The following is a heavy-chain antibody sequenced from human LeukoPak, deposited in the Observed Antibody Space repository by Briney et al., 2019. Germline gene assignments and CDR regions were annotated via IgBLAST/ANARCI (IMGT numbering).Heavy chain of an antibody. CDR1: GFTFSSYE. Sequence: GGSLRLSCAASGFTFSSYEMNWVRQAPGKGLEWVSYISSSGSTIYYADSVKGRSTISRDNAKNSLYLQMNSLRAEDTAVYYCAREGYYDSSGYCGYWGQGTLVTVSS. V-gene: IGHV3-48*03. D-gene: IGHD3-22*01. CDR3: AREGYYDSSGYCGY. CDR2: ISSSGSTI. J-gene: IGHJ4*02.